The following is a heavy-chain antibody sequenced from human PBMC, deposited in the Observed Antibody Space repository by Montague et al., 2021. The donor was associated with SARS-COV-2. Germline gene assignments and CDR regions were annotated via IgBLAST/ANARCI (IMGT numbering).Heavy chain of an antibody. J-gene: IGHJ6*01. D-gene: IGHD1-1*01. V-gene: IGHV6-1*01. Sequence: CAISGDSVSGHSATWEEDRQAPSRGPEWVGRTYYRSKWYNDYAVSVRGRVTINPDTSKNQFSLQLNSVTPEDTAIYYCTSGREGNYNVMDVWGQGTTVTVSP. CDR3: TSGREGNYNVMDV. CDR2: TYYRSKWYN. CDR1: GDSVSGHSAT.